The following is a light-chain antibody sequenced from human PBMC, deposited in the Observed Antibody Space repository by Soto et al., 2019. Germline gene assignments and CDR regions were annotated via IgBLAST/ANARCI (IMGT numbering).Light chain of an antibody. Sequence: QSVLTQPPSASGAPGQRVTISCSGSTSNIGNNFVYWYQHLPGTAPKLVLFSYSQRPSGVPDRFSGSKSATSASLAISGLRFDDEADSYCAAWDDSLNGWVFGGGTKLTVL. CDR3: AAWDDSLNGWV. CDR1: TSNIGNNF. CDR2: SYS. J-gene: IGLJ3*02. V-gene: IGLV1-47*02.